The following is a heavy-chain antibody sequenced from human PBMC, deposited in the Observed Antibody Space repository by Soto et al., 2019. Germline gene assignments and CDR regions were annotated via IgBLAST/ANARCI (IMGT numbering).Heavy chain of an antibody. CDR2: IKRRTDDATT. J-gene: IGHJ4*02. CDR3: GTAAHSSGRRWWAY. CDR1: GFSFSNAW. Sequence: EVQLVESGGGLVKPGGSLRLSCAASGFSFSNAWMNWVRQAPGKGLEWVGRIKRRTDDATTDYAAPVKGRFTISRDDSEKKQLLQMNSLKAEDTAVYYCGTAAHSSGRRWWAYRGQGALVTVSS. V-gene: IGHV3-15*07. D-gene: IGHD6-19*01.